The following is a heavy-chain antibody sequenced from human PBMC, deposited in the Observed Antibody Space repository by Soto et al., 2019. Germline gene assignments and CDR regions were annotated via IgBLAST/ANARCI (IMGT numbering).Heavy chain of an antibody. CDR2: ISGSGGST. Sequence: GGSLRLSCAASGFTFSSYAMSWVRQAPGKGLEWVSAISGSGGSTYYADSVKGRFTISRDNSKNTLYLQMNSLRAEDTAVYYCATWGGYSYGPDLLYYYYMDVWGKGTTVTVSS. J-gene: IGHJ6*03. V-gene: IGHV3-23*01. CDR1: GFTFSSYA. D-gene: IGHD5-18*01. CDR3: ATWGGYSYGPDLLYYYYMDV.